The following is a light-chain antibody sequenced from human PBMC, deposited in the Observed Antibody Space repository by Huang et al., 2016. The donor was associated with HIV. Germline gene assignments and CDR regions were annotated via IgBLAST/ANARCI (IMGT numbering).Light chain of an antibody. J-gene: IGKJ2*01. CDR2: TAS. Sequence: EIQMTQSPSSLSASVGDTVTITCRASQNIDIYLNWYQQSPGKAPKLLIYTASSLQTGVPSRFSGSGSGTDFTLTIDSLQPEDFATYYCLQSYSMFRTFGQGTKLDFK. CDR1: QNIDIY. V-gene: IGKV1-39*01. CDR3: LQSYSMFRT.